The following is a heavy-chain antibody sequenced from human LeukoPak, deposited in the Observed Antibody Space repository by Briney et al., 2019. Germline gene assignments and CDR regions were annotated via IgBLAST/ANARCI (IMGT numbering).Heavy chain of an antibody. D-gene: IGHD1-26*01. Sequence: PGGSLRLSCAASGFTFSNYAMHWVRQAPGKGLEWVAVISYDANDKYYADSVKGRFTISRDNSKNTLSLQMNSLRAEDTAVYYCARGIWGIYSYFDYWGQGALVTVSS. V-gene: IGHV3-30*04. CDR1: GFTFSNYA. CDR2: ISYDANDK. CDR3: ARGIWGIYSYFDY. J-gene: IGHJ4*02.